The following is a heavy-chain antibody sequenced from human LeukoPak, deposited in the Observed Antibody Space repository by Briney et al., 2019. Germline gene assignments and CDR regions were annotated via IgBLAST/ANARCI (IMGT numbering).Heavy chain of an antibody. Sequence: SGTLSLTCAVSGGSISSSNWWSWVRQPPGKGLEWIGEIYHSGSTNYNPSLKSRVTISVDTSKNQFSLKLSSVTAADTAVYYCARSPRGVIGSYFDYWGQGTLVTVSS. D-gene: IGHD3-10*01. CDR3: ARSPRGVIGSYFDY. CDR1: GGSISSSNW. CDR2: IYHSGST. V-gene: IGHV4-4*02. J-gene: IGHJ4*02.